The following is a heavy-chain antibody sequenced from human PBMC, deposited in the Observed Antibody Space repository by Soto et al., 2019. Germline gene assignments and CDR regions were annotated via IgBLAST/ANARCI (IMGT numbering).Heavy chain of an antibody. D-gene: IGHD3-3*01. Sequence: PGESLKISCQGSGYTFSNHWINWVRLVPGKGLEWMGIIFPRDSDTRYSPSFQGQVTISVDKSISTAYLQWNSLKASDTALYYCAKHESLDFFQWTPKNNWFDPWGQGTLVTVS. V-gene: IGHV5-51*01. CDR2: IFPRDSDT. CDR3: AKHESLDFFQWTPKNNWFDP. J-gene: IGHJ5*02. CDR1: GYTFSNHW.